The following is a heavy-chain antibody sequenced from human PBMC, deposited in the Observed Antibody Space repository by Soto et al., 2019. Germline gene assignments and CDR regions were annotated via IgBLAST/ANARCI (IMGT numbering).Heavy chain of an antibody. CDR3: SKVGYYDRSCYDYGYYFDY. Sequence: EVQLVESGGGLVQPGRSLRLSCAASGFTFDDYAMNWVRQAPGKGLEWVSGISWNSGSIGYADSVKGRFTISRDNAKNSLYRQMNSLRAEDTALYYCSKVGYYDRSCYDYGYYFDYWGQVTLVTVAS. V-gene: IGHV3-9*01. CDR2: ISWNSGSI. J-gene: IGHJ4*02. CDR1: GFTFDDYA. D-gene: IGHD3-22*01.